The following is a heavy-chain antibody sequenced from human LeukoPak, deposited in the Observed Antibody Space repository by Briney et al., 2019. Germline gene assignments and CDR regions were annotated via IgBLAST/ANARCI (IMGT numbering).Heavy chain of an antibody. J-gene: IGHJ4*02. D-gene: IGHD1-26*01. CDR2: ISYDGSNK. Sequence: GGSLRLSCAASGFTFSSYAMHWVRQAPGKGLEWVAVISYDGSNKYYADSVKGRFTISRDNSKNTLDLQMDSLRAEDTAVYYCARMSGSHIDYWGQGTLVTVSS. V-gene: IGHV3-30-3*01. CDR1: GFTFSSYA. CDR3: ARMSGSHIDY.